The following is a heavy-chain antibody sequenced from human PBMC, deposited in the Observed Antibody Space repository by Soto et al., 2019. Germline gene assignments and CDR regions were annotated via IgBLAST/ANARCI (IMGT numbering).Heavy chain of an antibody. CDR3: AIQDCTTDVCLAAAVTVGGALEY. CDR2: ISGDGTTT. Sequence: EVQLVESGGGLVQPGEALRLAGAASGFSIRKYWMHWVRQAPGKGQVWVSYISGDGTTTDYAGSVRGPFTICRDNAKDTLFLPMASLRVEDTAIYFCAIQDCTTDVCLAAAVTVGGALEYWGRGAQVTVSS. V-gene: IGHV3-74*01. CDR1: GFSIRKYW. D-gene: IGHD2-8*01. J-gene: IGHJ4*02.